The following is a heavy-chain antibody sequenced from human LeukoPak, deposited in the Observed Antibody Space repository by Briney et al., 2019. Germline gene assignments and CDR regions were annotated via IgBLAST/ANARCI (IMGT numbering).Heavy chain of an antibody. J-gene: IGHJ4*02. CDR1: GGSISSYY. Sequence: SETLSLTCTVSGGSISSYYWSWIRQPPGKGLEWIGYIYYSGSTNYNPSLKSRVTISVDTSKNQFSLKLSSMTAADTAVYYCASYHIAAAGNYWGQGTLVAVSS. CDR3: ASYHIAAAGNY. CDR2: IYYSGST. V-gene: IGHV4-59*08. D-gene: IGHD6-13*01.